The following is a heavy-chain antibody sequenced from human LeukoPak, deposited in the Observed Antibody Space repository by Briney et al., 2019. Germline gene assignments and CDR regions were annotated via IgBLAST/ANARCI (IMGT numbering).Heavy chain of an antibody. Sequence: GGSLRLSCAASGFTLSSYGMHWVRQAPGKGLEWVAFIRYDGSNKYYADSVKGRFTISRDNSKNTLYLQMNSLRAEDTAVYYCAKDRYYYYYMDVWGKGTTVTVSS. CDR1: GFTLSSYG. CDR2: IRYDGSNK. CDR3: AKDRYYYYYMDV. V-gene: IGHV3-30*02. J-gene: IGHJ6*03.